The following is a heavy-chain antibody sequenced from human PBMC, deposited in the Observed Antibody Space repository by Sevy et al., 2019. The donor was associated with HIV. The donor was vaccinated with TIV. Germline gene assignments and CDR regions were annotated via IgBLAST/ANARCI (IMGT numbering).Heavy chain of an antibody. CDR2: IFSDGSTT. CDR1: GITFSNYG. V-gene: IGHV3-33*01. J-gene: IGHJ4*02. D-gene: IGHD3-3*01. CDR3: SRESGSDRYLDY. Sequence: GGSLRLSCAVSGITFSNYGMHWVHQAPGKGLEWVAVIFSDGSTTYYADSVKGRFTISRDNSKNTLYLQMHSLRVEDTGVYYCSRESGSDRYLDYWGQGTLVTVSS.